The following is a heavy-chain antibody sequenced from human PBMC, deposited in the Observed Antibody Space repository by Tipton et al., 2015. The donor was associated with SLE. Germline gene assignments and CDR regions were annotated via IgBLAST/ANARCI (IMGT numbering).Heavy chain of an antibody. D-gene: IGHD3-10*02. V-gene: IGHV4-61*10. CDR1: GGSISSGSLY. J-gene: IGHJ5*02. CDR3: ARGSYYVDP. Sequence: GLVKPSETLSLTCTVSGGSISSGSLYWTWIRQPAGKGLEWIGYIHSSGTTNYNASLKTRLTISVDTSKNQFSLKLNSMTAADTAVYYCARGSYYVDPWGQGTLVTVSS. CDR2: IHSSGTT.